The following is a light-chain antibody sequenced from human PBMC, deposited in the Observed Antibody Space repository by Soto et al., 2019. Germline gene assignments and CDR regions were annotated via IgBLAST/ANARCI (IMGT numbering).Light chain of an antibody. CDR1: QSVSSN. CDR2: GAS. J-gene: IGKJ5*01. CDR3: QQYNNWPPIT. V-gene: IGKV3-15*01. Sequence: IVMTQSPASLSVSPWGRATLSCRASQSVSSNLAWYQQKPGQAPRLLIYGASTRATGIPARFSGSGSGTEFTLTISSLQSEDFAVYYCQQYNNWPPITFGQGTRLEIK.